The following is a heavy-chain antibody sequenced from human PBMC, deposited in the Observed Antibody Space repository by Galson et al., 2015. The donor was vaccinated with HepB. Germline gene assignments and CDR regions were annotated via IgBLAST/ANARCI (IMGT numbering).Heavy chain of an antibody. Sequence: SLRLSCAASGFTFSSYAMSWVRQAPGKGLEWVSAISGSGGSTYYADSVKGRFTLSRDHSKNMLYLQMNSLRAEDTAVYYCAKAVSEMATITGEFDYWGQGTLVTVSS. CDR1: GFTFSSYA. J-gene: IGHJ4*02. D-gene: IGHD5-24*01. V-gene: IGHV3-23*01. CDR3: AKAVSEMATITGEFDY. CDR2: ISGSGGST.